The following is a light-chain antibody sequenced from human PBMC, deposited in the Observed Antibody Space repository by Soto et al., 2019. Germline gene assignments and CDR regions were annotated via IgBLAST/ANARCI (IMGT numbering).Light chain of an antibody. CDR3: ETWDSNIRI. CDR2: LEGSGSY. V-gene: IGLV4-60*02. Sequence: QTVVTQSSSASASLGSSVKLTCTLSSGHSTYIIAWHQQQPGKAPRYLMKLEGSGSYNKGSGVPDRFSGSSSGADRYLTISNLQVEDEADYYCETWDSNIRIFGGGTKVTVL. CDR1: SGHSTYI. J-gene: IGLJ2*01.